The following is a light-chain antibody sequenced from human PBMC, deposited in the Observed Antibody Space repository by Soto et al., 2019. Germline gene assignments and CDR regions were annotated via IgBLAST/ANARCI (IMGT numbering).Light chain of an antibody. CDR1: QGISSY. V-gene: IGKV1-9*01. Sequence: DIQLTQSPSFLSASVRGRVTVACRASQGISSYLAWYQQKPGEAPKLLIYAASTLQSGVPSRFSGSGSGTEFTLTISSLQPEDFATYYCQQLNNYPITFGQGTRVEI. CDR3: QQLNNYPIT. J-gene: IGKJ5*01. CDR2: AAS.